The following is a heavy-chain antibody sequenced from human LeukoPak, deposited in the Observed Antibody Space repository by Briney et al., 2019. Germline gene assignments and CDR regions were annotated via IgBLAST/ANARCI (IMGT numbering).Heavy chain of an antibody. Sequence: SETLSLTCAVYYGSFSGYYWSWIRQPPGKGLEWIGEINHSGSTNYNPSLKSRVTISVDTSKNQFSLNLNSVTAADTAVYYCARSVLWFGDLAYWGQGILVTVSS. CDR2: INHSGST. CDR3: ARSVLWFGDLAY. J-gene: IGHJ4*02. CDR1: YGSFSGYY. V-gene: IGHV4-34*01. D-gene: IGHD3-10*01.